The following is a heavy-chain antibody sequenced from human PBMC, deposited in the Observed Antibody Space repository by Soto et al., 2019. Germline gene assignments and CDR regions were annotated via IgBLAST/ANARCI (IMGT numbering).Heavy chain of an antibody. CDR1: GYSISSGYY. CDR3: ARDLYYDILTGYSSYYYYGMDV. V-gene: IGHV4-38-2*02. Sequence: SETLSLTCAVSGYSISSGYYWGWIRQPPGKGLEWIGSIYHSGSTYYNPSLKSRVTISVDTSKNQFSLKLSSVTAADTAVYYCARDLYYDILTGYSSYYYYGMDVWGQGTTVTVSS. J-gene: IGHJ6*02. CDR2: IYHSGST. D-gene: IGHD3-9*01.